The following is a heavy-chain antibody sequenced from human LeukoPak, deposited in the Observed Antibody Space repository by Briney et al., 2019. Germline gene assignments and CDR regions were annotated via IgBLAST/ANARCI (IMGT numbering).Heavy chain of an antibody. D-gene: IGHD6-19*01. CDR1: GFTFSSYA. Sequence: GGSLRLSCAASGFTFSSYAMSWVRQASGKGLEWVGRIRSKANSYATAYAASVKGRFTISRDDSKNTAYLQMNSLKTEDTAVYYCTRPVAVAGSFVDYWGQGTLVTVSS. V-gene: IGHV3-73*01. CDR2: IRSKANSYAT. J-gene: IGHJ4*02. CDR3: TRPVAVAGSFVDY.